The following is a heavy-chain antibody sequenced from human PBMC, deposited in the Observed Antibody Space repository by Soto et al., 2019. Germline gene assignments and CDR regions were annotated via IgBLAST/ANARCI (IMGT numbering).Heavy chain of an antibody. J-gene: IGHJ6*02. V-gene: IGHV3-33*01. CDR1: GFTFNTYG. Sequence: GGSLRLSCAASGFTFNTYGFNWVRQAPGKGLEWVAVIWYDGNTKYYADSVKGRFTISRDTLKNTLYLQMNSLTAEDTAVYYCARPLVAPVAGPYYYGMDVWGQGTTVTVSS. CDR2: IWYDGNTK. CDR3: ARPLVAPVAGPYYYGMDV. D-gene: IGHD6-19*01.